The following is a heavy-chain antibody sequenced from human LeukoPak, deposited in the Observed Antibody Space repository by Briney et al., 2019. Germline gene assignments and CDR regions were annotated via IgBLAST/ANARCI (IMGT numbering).Heavy chain of an antibody. Sequence: GASVKVFCKASGYTFTSYDVNWVRQATGQGLEWMGWMNPNSGNTGYAQKFQGRVTMTRNTSISTAYMELSSLRSEDTAVYYCAREWPPFHYYDSSGLDYWGQGTLVTVSS. J-gene: IGHJ4*02. V-gene: IGHV1-8*01. CDR3: AREWPPFHYYDSSGLDY. D-gene: IGHD3-22*01. CDR1: GYTFTSYD. CDR2: MNPNSGNT.